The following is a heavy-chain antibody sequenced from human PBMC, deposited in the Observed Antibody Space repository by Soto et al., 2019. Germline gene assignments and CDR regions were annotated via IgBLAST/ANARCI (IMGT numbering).Heavy chain of an antibody. Sequence: GGSLRLSCAASGFTFSSYAMHWVRQAPGKGLEWVAVISYDGSNKYYAYSVKGRFTISRDNSKNTLYLLMNSLRAEDTDVYYVASGRPIEDGTRIESRHEGVWGKGTLVTVSS. CDR2: ISYDGSNK. CDR3: ASGRPIEDGTRIESRHEGV. CDR1: GFTFSSYA. V-gene: IGHV3-30*04. J-gene: IGHJ4*02. D-gene: IGHD2-15*01.